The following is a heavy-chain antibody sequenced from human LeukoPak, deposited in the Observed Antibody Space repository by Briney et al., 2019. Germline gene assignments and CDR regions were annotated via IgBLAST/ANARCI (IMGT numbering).Heavy chain of an antibody. CDR3: ARYRYDFWSRGSRHNWFDP. J-gene: IGHJ5*02. V-gene: IGHV4-38-2*02. CDR2: IYHSGST. Sequence: SETLSLTCTVSGGSISSGYYWGWIRQPPGKGLEWIGSIYHSGSTYYNPSLKSRVTISVDTSKNQFSLKLSSVTAADTAVYYCARYRYDFWSRGSRHNWFDPWGQGTLVTVSS. CDR1: GGSISSGYY. D-gene: IGHD3-3*01.